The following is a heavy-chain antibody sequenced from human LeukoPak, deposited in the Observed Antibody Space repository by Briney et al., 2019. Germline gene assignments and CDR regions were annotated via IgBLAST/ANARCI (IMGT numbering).Heavy chain of an antibody. J-gene: IGHJ6*03. V-gene: IGHV4-61*02. CDR2: IYTGGST. CDR1: GGSISSGSYY. Sequence: SQTLSLTCTVSGGSISSGSYYWSWIRQPAGKGLEWIGRIYTGGSTNYNPSLKSRVTISVDTSKNQFSLKLSSVTAADTAVYYCARESRGDLYYYYYYMDVWGKGTTVTVSS. D-gene: IGHD4-17*01. CDR3: ARESRGDLYYYYYYMDV.